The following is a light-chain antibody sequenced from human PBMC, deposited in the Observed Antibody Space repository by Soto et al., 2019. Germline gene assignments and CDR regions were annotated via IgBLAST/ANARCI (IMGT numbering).Light chain of an antibody. CDR1: QSVSSSF. CDR3: QQCGSSSWT. J-gene: IGKJ1*01. Sequence: EIVLTQSTGTLSLSPGERATLSCRASQSVSSSFLAWYQQKPGQAPRLLIYGASSRATGIPDRFSGSGSGTDFTLTISRLEPEDFAVYYCQQCGSSSWTFGQGTKVEIK. CDR2: GAS. V-gene: IGKV3-20*01.